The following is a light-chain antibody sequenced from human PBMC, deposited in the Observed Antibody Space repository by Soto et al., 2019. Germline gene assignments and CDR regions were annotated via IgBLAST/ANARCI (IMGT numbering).Light chain of an antibody. Sequence: QSALTQPASVSGSPGQSITISCSGSGSDIGTYNFVSWYQHHPGRAPKLIISEVANRPSGVSDRFSGSKSGSLASLTISGLQADDEAVYYCSSYTNTGTLVVFGVGTKLPS. CDR1: GSDIGTYNF. CDR3: SSYTNTGTLVV. V-gene: IGLV2-14*01. J-gene: IGLJ3*02. CDR2: EVA.